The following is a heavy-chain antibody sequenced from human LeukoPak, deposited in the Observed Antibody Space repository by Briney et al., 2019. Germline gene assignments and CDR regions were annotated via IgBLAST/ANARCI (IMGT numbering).Heavy chain of an antibody. CDR2: ITYDGSNK. CDR1: GFTFSSYA. D-gene: IGHD4-17*01. J-gene: IGHJ4*02. CDR3: ARGGYGDTMDY. V-gene: IGHV3-30*04. Sequence: PGRSLRLSCAASGFTFSSYAMHWVRQAPGKGLEWVAVITYDGSNKYYADSVKGRLTISRDNSKNTLYLQTNSLRAEDTAVYYCARGGYGDTMDYWGQGTLVTVSS.